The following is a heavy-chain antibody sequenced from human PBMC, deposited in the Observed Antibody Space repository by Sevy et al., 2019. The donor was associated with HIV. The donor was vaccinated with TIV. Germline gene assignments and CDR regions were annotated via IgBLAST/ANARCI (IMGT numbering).Heavy chain of an antibody. Sequence: GGSLRLSCAASGFTFSRYSMNWVRQAPGKGLEWVSSISSSSSYIYYADSVKGRFTISRDNAKNSLYLQMNSLRAEDTAVYYCARDAMDLAVAGPWAFDNWGQGTMVTVSS. D-gene: IGHD6-19*01. J-gene: IGHJ3*02. V-gene: IGHV3-21*01. CDR3: ARDAMDLAVAGPWAFDN. CDR2: ISSSSSYI. CDR1: GFTFSRYS.